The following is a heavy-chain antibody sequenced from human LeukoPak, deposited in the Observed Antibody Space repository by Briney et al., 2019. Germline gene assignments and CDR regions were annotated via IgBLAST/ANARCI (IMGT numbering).Heavy chain of an antibody. CDR2: IYYSRST. CDR1: GGSISSGDYY. J-gene: IGHJ4*02. CDR3: ARVRRSRGSGSYCFDY. V-gene: IGHV4-30-4*01. Sequence: SETLSLTCTVSGGSISSGDYYWSWIRQPPGKGLEWIGHIYYSRSTYYNPSLKSRVTISVDTSKNQFSLKLSSVTAADTAVYYCARVRRSRGSGSYCFDYWGQGTLVTVSS. D-gene: IGHD3-10*01.